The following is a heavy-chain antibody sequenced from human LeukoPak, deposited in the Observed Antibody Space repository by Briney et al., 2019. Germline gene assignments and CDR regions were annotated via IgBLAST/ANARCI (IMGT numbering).Heavy chain of an antibody. CDR1: GFTFINYG. D-gene: IGHD5-18*01. Sequence: PGGSLRLSCAASGFTFINYGMNWVRQAPGKGLEWVSGITGSGGSTYYADSVKGRFTISRDNSKNTVYLQMNSLRAEDTAVYYCARGGGYSYGSFDYWGQGTLVTVSS. J-gene: IGHJ4*02. CDR3: ARGGGYSYGSFDY. CDR2: ITGSGGST. V-gene: IGHV3-23*01.